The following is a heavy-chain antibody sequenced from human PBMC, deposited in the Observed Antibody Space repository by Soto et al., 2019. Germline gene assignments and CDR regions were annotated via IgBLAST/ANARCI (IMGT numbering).Heavy chain of an antibody. V-gene: IGHV1-69*01. D-gene: IGHD3-9*01. CDR3: ARQYDILTGNDAFDI. CDR1: GGTFSSYA. CDR2: IIPIFGTA. J-gene: IGHJ3*02. Sequence: QVQLVQSGAEVKKPGSSVKVSCKASGGTFSSYAISWVRQAPGQGLEWMGGIIPIFGTANYAQKFQGRVTITADESTSTAYMELSRLRSEDTAGYYCARQYDILTGNDAFDIWGQGTMVTVSS.